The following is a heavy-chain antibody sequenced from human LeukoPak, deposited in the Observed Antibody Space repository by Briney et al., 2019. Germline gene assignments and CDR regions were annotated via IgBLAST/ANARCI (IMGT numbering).Heavy chain of an antibody. V-gene: IGHV3-9*01. D-gene: IGHD3-9*01. CDR3: ARGSGDILTGYSGMDV. J-gene: IGHJ6*02. CDR2: ISWNSGSI. CDR1: GFTFDDYA. Sequence: PGRSLRLSCAASGFTFDDYAMHWVRQAPGKGLEWVSGISWNSGSIGYADSVKGRFTISRDNSKNSFSLQMNSLSADDTAVYYCARGSGDILTGYSGMDVWGQGTTVTVSS.